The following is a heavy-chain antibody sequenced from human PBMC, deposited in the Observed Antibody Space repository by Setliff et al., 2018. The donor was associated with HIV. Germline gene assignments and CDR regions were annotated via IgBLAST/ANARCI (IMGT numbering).Heavy chain of an antibody. CDR3: ARSDSGWPHYQYHHMDV. D-gene: IGHD6-19*01. CDR2: IIPVFGKV. Sequence: ASVKVSCKASGGTFSSFGINWIRQAPGRGLEWMGGIIPVFGKVEYAQRFQGRVKITADESTSTAYMEMSSLRSEDMAIYYCARSDSGWPHYQYHHMDVWGKGTTVTVSS. CDR1: GGTFSSFG. J-gene: IGHJ6*04. V-gene: IGHV1-69*13.